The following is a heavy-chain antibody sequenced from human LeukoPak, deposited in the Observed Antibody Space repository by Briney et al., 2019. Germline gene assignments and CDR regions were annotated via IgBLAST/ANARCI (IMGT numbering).Heavy chain of an antibody. Sequence: GESLKISCKGSGYSFTSYWIAWVRQMPGKGLEWMGIIYPGDFDTRYRTSFQGRLTISADKSISTAYLQWSSLKASDTAMYYCARRLYCSSTSCYVVSGWFDPWGQGTLVTVSS. J-gene: IGHJ5*02. V-gene: IGHV5-51*01. D-gene: IGHD2-2*01. CDR1: GYSFTSYW. CDR3: ARRLYCSSTSCYVVSGWFDP. CDR2: IYPGDFDT.